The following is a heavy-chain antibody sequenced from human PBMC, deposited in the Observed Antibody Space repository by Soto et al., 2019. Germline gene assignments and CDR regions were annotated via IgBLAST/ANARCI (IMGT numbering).Heavy chain of an antibody. CDR2: MYPGDSDT. V-gene: IGHV5-51*01. Sequence: PGESLKISCRGSGYDFNTNWFGWVRQLPGRGLEWVGIMYPGDSDTRYNPSLQGHVTLSVDVTVSTAFLQWRSLETSDTGMYFRARLPRDCNKTSCYYADHWGQETQVTVSS. D-gene: IGHD3-3*01. J-gene: IGHJ4*02. CDR3: ARLPRDCNKTSCYYADH. CDR1: GYDFNTNW.